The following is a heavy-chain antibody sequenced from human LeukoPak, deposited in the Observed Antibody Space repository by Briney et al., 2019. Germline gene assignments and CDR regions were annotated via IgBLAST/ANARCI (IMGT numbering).Heavy chain of an antibody. V-gene: IGHV4-34*01. J-gene: IGHJ4*02. CDR3: ARRAARYTPRGYFDY. CDR1: GGSFSGYY. CDR2: INHSGST. D-gene: IGHD6-6*01. Sequence: SGTLSLTCAVYGGSFSGYYWSWIRQPPGKGPEWIGEINHSGSTNYNPSLKSRVTISVDTSKNQFSLKLSSVTAADTAVYYCARRAARYTPRGYFDYWGQGTLVTVSS.